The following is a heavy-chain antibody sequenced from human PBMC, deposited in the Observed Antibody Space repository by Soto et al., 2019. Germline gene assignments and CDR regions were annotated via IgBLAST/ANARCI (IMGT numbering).Heavy chain of an antibody. CDR1: GCTFSIYA. CDR3: AKDHCSGSCYLFDY. J-gene: IGHJ4*02. CDR2: ISGSGGST. V-gene: IGHV3-23*01. Sequence: GGSLRLSCAASGCTFSIYAMSWVRQALGKGLEWVSAISGSGGSTYYADSVKGRFTISRDNSKNTLYLQMNSLRAEDTAVYYCAKDHCSGSCYLFDYWGQGTLVTVSS. D-gene: IGHD2-15*01.